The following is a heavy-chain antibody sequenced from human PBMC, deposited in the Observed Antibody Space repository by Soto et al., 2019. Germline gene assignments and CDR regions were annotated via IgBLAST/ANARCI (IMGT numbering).Heavy chain of an antibody. V-gene: IGHV4-31*03. Sequence: QVQLQESGPGLVKPSQTLSLTCTVSGDSISSGGYHWSWIRPRPGQGLEWVGGAYYRGATFYNPSLKSRVSISVDTSKNQFSLKLSPVTAADTAIYYCARDARGSGVRCDSWGQGTLVTVSS. J-gene: IGHJ4*02. CDR3: ARDARGSGVRCDS. D-gene: IGHD3-10*01. CDR2: AYYRGAT. CDR1: GDSISSGGYH.